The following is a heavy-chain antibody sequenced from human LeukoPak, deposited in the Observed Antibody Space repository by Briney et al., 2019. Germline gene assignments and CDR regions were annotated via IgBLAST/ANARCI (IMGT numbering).Heavy chain of an antibody. CDR1: GFTFSSYA. J-gene: IGHJ3*02. CDR2: ISGSGGST. V-gene: IGHV3-23*01. Sequence: PGGSLRLSCAASGFTFSSYAMSWVRQAPGKGLEWVSAISGSGGSTYYADSVKGRFTISRDNSKNTLYLQMNSLRAEDTAVYYCAKDSSSWYRCEGCAFDIWGQGTMVTVSS. CDR3: AKDSSSWYRCEGCAFDI. D-gene: IGHD6-13*01.